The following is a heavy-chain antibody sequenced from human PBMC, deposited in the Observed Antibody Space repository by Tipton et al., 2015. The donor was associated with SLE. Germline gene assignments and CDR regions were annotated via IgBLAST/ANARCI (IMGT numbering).Heavy chain of an antibody. CDR2: IYHSGST. Sequence: TLSLTCAVSGGSISSSNWWSWVRQPPGKGLEWIGEIYHSGSTNYNPSLKSRVTISVDKSTNQFSLKLSSVTAADTAVDYCARVWRQLANYFDYWGQGTLVTVSS. D-gene: IGHD6-6*01. J-gene: IGHJ4*02. CDR3: ARVWRQLANYFDY. V-gene: IGHV4-4*02. CDR1: GGSISSSNW.